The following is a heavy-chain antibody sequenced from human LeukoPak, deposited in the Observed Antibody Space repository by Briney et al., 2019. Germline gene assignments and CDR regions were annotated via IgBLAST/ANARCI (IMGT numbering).Heavy chain of an antibody. CDR1: GFTISSYA. Sequence: PGGSLRLSCAASGFTISSYAMSWVRQAPGKGLEWVSAISGSGGSTYYADSVKGRFTISRDNSKNTLYLQMNSLRAEDTAVYYCATLYGDYVYYYYGMDVWGQGTTVTVSS. V-gene: IGHV3-23*01. CDR2: ISGSGGST. CDR3: ATLYGDYVYYYYGMDV. D-gene: IGHD4-17*01. J-gene: IGHJ6*02.